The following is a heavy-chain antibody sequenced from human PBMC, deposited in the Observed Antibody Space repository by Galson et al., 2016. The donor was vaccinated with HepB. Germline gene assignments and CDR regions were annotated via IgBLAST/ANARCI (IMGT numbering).Heavy chain of an antibody. V-gene: IGHV3-7*01. CDR2: VKQDGSEK. D-gene: IGHD3-3*01. CDR3: ARDGPHDFWSGYPFDY. Sequence: SLRLSCAASGFTLSNYDTNWVRQAPGKGLEWVANVKQDGSEKYYVDSVKGRFTISRDNAKNSLYLQMNSLRAEDTAVYYCARDGPHDFWSGYPFDYWGQGTLVTVSS. J-gene: IGHJ4*02. CDR1: GFTLSNYD.